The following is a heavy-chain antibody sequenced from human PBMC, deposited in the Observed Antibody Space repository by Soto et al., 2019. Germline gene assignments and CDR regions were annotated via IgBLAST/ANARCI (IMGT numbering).Heavy chain of an antibody. CDR2: FDPEDGET. Sequence: ASVKVSCKVSGYTLTELSMHWVQQAPGKGLEWMGGFDPEDGETIYAQKFQGGVTMTEDTSTDTAYMELSSLRSEDTAVYYCATLTAWNYYDSSGYYIDYWGQGTLVTVSS. J-gene: IGHJ4*02. CDR1: GYTLTELS. V-gene: IGHV1-24*01. D-gene: IGHD3-22*01. CDR3: ATLTAWNYYDSSGYYIDY.